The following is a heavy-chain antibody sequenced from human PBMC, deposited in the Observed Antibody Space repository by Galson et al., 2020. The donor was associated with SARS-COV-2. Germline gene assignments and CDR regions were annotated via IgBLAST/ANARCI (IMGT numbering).Heavy chain of an antibody. V-gene: IGHV1-18*01. CDR2: ISAYNGNT. CDR1: GYTFTSYG. D-gene: IGHD3-10*01. Sequence: ASVKVSCKASGYTFTSYGISWVRQAPGQGLEWMGWISAYNGNTNYAQKLQGRVTMTTDTSTSTAYMELRSLRSDDTAVYYWARERGELLWFGELFTRVGYYYGMDVWGQGTTVTVSS. CDR3: ARERGELLWFGELFTRVGYYYGMDV. J-gene: IGHJ6*02.